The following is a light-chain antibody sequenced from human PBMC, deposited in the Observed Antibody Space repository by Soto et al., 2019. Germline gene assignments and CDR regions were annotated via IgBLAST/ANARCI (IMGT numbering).Light chain of an antibody. CDR2: GAS. CDR1: QSVSSK. CDR3: QQYKNWPLIT. Sequence: EIVMTQSPATLSVSPGERATLSCRASQSVSSKLAWYQTKPGQAPRLLIYGASTRATGIPARFSGSGSGTEFTLTISSLQSEDFAVYYGQQYKNWPLITFGQGTRLEIK. V-gene: IGKV3D-15*01. J-gene: IGKJ5*01.